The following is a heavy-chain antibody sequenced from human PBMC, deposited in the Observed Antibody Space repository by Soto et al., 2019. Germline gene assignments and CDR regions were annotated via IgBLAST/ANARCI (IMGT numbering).Heavy chain of an antibody. Sequence: QVQLQESGPGLVKPSQTLSLTCTVSGGSINSGGYYWSWIRQHPGKGLEWIGYIHYSGSTYYNPSLKSRVTISVDTFKNQFSLKLSSVTAADTALYYCANVGSSGYFLLAWGQGTLVTVSS. V-gene: IGHV4-31*03. J-gene: IGHJ4*02. D-gene: IGHD3-22*01. CDR2: IHYSGST. CDR3: ANVGSSGYFLLA. CDR1: GGSINSGGYY.